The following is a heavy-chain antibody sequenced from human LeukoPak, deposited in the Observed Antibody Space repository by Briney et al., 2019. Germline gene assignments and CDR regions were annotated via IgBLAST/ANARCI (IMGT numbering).Heavy chain of an antibody. J-gene: IGHJ6*03. Sequence: PSETLSLTCTVSGGSISSYYWSWIRQPPGKGLEWIGYIYYSGSTSYNPSLKSRVTISVDTSKNQFSLKLSSVTAADTAVYYCAREGERAYDYVWGSYRPKPYYYYYMDVWGKGTTVTISS. V-gene: IGHV4-59*12. D-gene: IGHD3-16*02. CDR3: AREGERAYDYVWGSYRPKPYYYYYMDV. CDR2: IYYSGST. CDR1: GGSISSYY.